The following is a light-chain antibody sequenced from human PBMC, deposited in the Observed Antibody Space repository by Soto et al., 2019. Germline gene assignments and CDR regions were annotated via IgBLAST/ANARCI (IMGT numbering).Light chain of an antibody. CDR2: SAS. J-gene: IGKJ5*01. CDR1: QSLGSDY. CDR3: QQNGSLPIT. V-gene: IGKV3-20*01. Sequence: EIVLAQSPGTLSLSPGERATLSCRASQSLGSDYLAWFQQKPGQSPRLLIYSASNRATGIPDRFSGSGSGTDFTLTISRLEPEDFVVYYCQQNGSLPITFGQGTRLEIK.